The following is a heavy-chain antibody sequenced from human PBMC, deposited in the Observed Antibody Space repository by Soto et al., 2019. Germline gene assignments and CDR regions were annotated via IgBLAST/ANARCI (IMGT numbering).Heavy chain of an antibody. V-gene: IGHV4-59*08. Sequence: SETLSLTCTVSGGSISSYYWSWIRQPPGKGLEWIGYIYYSGSTNYNPSLKSRVTISVDTSKNQFSLKLSSVTAADTAVYYCARHARGWFLNWFDPWGQGTLVTVSS. CDR3: ARHARGWFLNWFDP. CDR1: GGSISSYY. J-gene: IGHJ5*02. D-gene: IGHD2-15*01. CDR2: IYYSGST.